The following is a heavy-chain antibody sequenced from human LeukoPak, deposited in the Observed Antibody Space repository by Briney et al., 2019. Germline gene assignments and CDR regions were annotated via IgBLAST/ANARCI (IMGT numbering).Heavy chain of an antibody. CDR2: IYYSGST. Sequence: PSETLSLTCTVSGGSISSYYWSWIRQPPGKGLEWIGYIYYSGSTNYNPSLKSRVTISVDTSKNQFSLKLSSVTAADTAVYYCARVRAGGEMATIRDYYFDYWAREPWSPSPQ. D-gene: IGHD5-24*01. CDR3: ARVRAGGEMATIRDYYFDY. V-gene: IGHV4-59*01. CDR1: GGSISSYY. J-gene: IGHJ4*02.